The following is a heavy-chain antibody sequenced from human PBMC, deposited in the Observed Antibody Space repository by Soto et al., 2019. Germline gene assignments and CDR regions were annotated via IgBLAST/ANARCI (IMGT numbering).Heavy chain of an antibody. V-gene: IGHV1-18*04. D-gene: IGHD1-1*01. CDR1: GYTFTNNG. J-gene: IGHJ6*02. CDR2: ISGYNANT. Sequence: QVQLVQSGGEVRKPGASVQVSCKTSGYTFTNNGINWVRQAPGQGLEWMGWISGYNANTTYAQKFQGRVTLTTDTLTSTAFMELRSLRSDDTAVFYCARGSTHYNMDVCGQGTTITVSS. CDR3: ARGSTHYNMDV.